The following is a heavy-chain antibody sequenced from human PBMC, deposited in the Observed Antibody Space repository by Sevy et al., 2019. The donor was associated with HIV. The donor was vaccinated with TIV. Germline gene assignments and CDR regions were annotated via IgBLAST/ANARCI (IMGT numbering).Heavy chain of an antibody. CDR2: ISASGGSR. V-gene: IGHV3-23*01. Sequence: GESLKISCAASGFTFISYAMSWVRQAPGKGPEWVSSISASGGSRNYADSVMGRFTISRDDSKNTLYLQMSSLRAEDTAVYYCAKESGGSYHFDYWGQGTLVTVSS. CDR3: AKESGGSYHFDY. J-gene: IGHJ4*02. D-gene: IGHD1-26*01. CDR1: GFTFISYA.